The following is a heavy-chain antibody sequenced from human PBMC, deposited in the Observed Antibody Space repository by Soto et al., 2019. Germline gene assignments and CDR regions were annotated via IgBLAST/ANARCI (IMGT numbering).Heavy chain of an antibody. V-gene: IGHV4-59*08. Sequence: ETPSPTRPLSGGSIRIYYWSWIRQPPGKGLEWIGYIYYTGSTDYNPSLKSRVTISLDTSKNQFSLKLSSVTAADTAVYYCASPKAWGQGTLVTVSS. CDR2: IYYTGST. CDR1: GGSIRIYY. CDR3: ASPKA. J-gene: IGHJ5*02.